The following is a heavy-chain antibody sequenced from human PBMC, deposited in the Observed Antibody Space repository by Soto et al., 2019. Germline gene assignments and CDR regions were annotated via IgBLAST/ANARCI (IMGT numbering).Heavy chain of an antibody. Sequence: GGSLRLSCAASGFTFSSYGMHWVRQAPGKGLEWVAVISYDGSNKYYADSVKGRFTISRDNSKNTLYLQMNSLRAEDTAVYYCAKGWGITMIVAPESYWGQGTLVTVSS. V-gene: IGHV3-30*18. CDR1: GFTFSSYG. D-gene: IGHD3-22*01. CDR3: AKGWGITMIVAPESY. CDR2: ISYDGSNK. J-gene: IGHJ4*02.